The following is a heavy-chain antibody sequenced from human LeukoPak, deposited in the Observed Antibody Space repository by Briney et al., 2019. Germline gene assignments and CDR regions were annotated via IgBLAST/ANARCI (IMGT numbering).Heavy chain of an antibody. CDR2: IYHSGST. Sequence: PSETLSLTCTVSGYSISNSYYWGWIRQPPGKGLEWIGSIYHSGSTYYNPSLKSRVTISVGTSNNQFSLRLTSVTAADTAVYYYARAHRGYVTSYDQYYYHMDVWGKGTTVTVSS. D-gene: IGHD3-10*02. CDR3: ARAHRGYVTSYDQYYYHMDV. CDR1: GYSISNSYY. V-gene: IGHV4-38-2*02. J-gene: IGHJ6*03.